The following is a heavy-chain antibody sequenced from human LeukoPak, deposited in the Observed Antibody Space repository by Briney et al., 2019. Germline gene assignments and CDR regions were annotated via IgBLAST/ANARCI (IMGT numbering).Heavy chain of an antibody. CDR2: IYHSGST. D-gene: IGHD3-10*01. J-gene: IGHJ3*02. V-gene: IGHV4-4*02. CDR3: AKSNGYGLVDI. Sequence: SGTLSLTCAVSGGSISSSYWWTWVRQPPGKGLEWIGEIYHSGSTNYNPSLKSRLTMSLDKSRNQFSLRLNSVTAADTAVYYCAKSNGYGLVDIWGQGTMVTVSS. CDR1: GGSISSSYW.